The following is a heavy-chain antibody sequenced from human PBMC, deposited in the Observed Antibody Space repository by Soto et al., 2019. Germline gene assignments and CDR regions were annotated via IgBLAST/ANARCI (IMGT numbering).Heavy chain of an antibody. CDR3: ARGRYSGYDYGYFDY. CDR2: IYYSGST. D-gene: IGHD5-12*01. CDR1: GGSISSGGYY. J-gene: IGHJ4*02. V-gene: IGHV4-31*03. Sequence: SETLSLTCTVSGGSISSGGYYWSWIRQHPGKGLEWIGYIYYSGSTYYNPSLKSRVTISVDTSKNQFSLKLSSVTAADTAVYYCARGRYSGYDYGYFDYWGQGTLVTVSS.